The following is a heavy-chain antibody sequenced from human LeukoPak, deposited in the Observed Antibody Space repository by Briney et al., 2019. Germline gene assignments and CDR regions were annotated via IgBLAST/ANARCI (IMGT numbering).Heavy chain of an antibody. Sequence: SETLSLTCTVSGGSTSSYYWSWIRQSAGKGLEWIGRIYVSGSTTYNPSLNSRVTMSLDTSKNQFSLKLSSVTAADTAVYYCARGNGDYSLYFDYWGQGTLVTVSS. CDR1: GGSTSSYY. D-gene: IGHD4-17*01. J-gene: IGHJ4*02. CDR2: IYVSGST. CDR3: ARGNGDYSLYFDY. V-gene: IGHV4-4*07.